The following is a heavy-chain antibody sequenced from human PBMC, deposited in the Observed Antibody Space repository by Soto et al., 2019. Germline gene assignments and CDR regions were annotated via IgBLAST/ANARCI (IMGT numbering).Heavy chain of an antibody. CDR1: GFTFSSYA. V-gene: IGHV3-23*01. D-gene: IGHD6-13*01. CDR2: ISGSGGST. Sequence: EVQLLESGGGLVQPGGSLRLSCAASGFTFSSYAMSWVRQAPGKGLEWVSAISGSGGSTYYADSVKGRFTISRDNSKNTLYLQMNNLRAEDTAVYYCAKSEYSSSWYYYNWFDPWGQGTLVTVSS. CDR3: AKSEYSSSWYYYNWFDP. J-gene: IGHJ5*02.